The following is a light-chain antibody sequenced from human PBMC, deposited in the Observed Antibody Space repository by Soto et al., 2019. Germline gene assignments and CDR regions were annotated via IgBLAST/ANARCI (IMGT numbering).Light chain of an antibody. Sequence: EIVLTQSPGTLSLSPGDRATLSCRASQNVGSNYLAWYQQKPGQAPRLLIYAASSRAPGIPARFSGSGSGKDFTLTISRLDPEDFAVYHCQQDGGSPWTFGQGTNVEIK. CDR2: AAS. CDR3: QQDGGSPWT. J-gene: IGKJ1*01. CDR1: QNVGSNY. V-gene: IGKV3-20*01.